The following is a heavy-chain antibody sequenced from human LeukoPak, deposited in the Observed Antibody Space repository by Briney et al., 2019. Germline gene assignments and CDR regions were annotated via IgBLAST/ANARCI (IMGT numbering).Heavy chain of an antibody. CDR2: ISGSGGST. J-gene: IGHJ4*02. Sequence: GGSLRLSCAASGFTFSSYAMSWVRRAPGKGLEWVSAISGSGGSTYYADSVKGRFTISRDNSKNTLYLQMNSLRAEDTAVYYCAKGADFWSGYYLDYWGQGTLVTVSS. CDR1: GFTFSSYA. CDR3: AKGADFWSGYYLDY. V-gene: IGHV3-23*01. D-gene: IGHD3-3*01.